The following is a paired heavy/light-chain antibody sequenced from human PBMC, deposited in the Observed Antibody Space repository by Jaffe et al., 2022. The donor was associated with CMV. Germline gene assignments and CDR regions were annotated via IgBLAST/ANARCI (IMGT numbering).Heavy chain of an antibody. V-gene: IGHV1-2*02. CDR1: GYSFTGYY. D-gene: IGHD3-9*01. J-gene: IGHJ4*02. CDR2: TNTKNGGT. CDR3: VSADWAGRLKEDH. Sequence: QVQVVQSGAEVKKPGASVKVSCKASGYSFTGYYMHWVRQAPGQGLEWMGWTNTKNGGTEYAQNFKGRVTMTRDTSISTGYMELNSLRSDDTAVYYCVSADWAGRLKEDHWGQGTLVTVSS.
Light chain of an antibody. CDR1: QGIRTD. V-gene: IGKV1-17*01. Sequence: DIQMTQSPSSLSASVGDRVIITCRASQGIRTDLGWYQQKPGEAPKRLIYGASTLQSGVPSRFSGSGSGTEFTLTIDSLLPEDFATYYCLQHNGYPRTFGQGTKVEIK. CDR3: LQHNGYPRT. CDR2: GAS. J-gene: IGKJ1*01.